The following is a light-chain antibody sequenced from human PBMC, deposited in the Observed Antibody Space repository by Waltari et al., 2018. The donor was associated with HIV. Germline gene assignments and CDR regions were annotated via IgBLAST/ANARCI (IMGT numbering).Light chain of an antibody. CDR3: QQRSNWPRSGGT. CDR2: DAS. V-gene: IGKV3-11*01. Sequence: EIVLTQSPATLSLSPGERATLSCRASQSVSSYLAWYQQKPGQAPRLLIYDASNRATGIPARFSGSGSGTDFTLTISSLEPEDFAVYYCQQRSNWPRSGGTFGGGTKVEIK. CDR1: QSVSSY. J-gene: IGKJ4*01.